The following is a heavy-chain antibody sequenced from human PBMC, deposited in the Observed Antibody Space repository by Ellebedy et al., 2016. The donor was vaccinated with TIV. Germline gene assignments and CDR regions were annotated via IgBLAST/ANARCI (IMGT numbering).Heavy chain of an antibody. J-gene: IGHJ4*02. V-gene: IGHV4-34*01. CDR1: GGSFTDDY. D-gene: IGHD1-14*01. CDR2: INRDGVV. Sequence: MPSETLSLTCVGLGGSFTDDYWNWVRQSPGKGLEWIGEINRDGVVNYNPSVASRVTISADTSKNEVSLRLSSVTAADTDVYYCLTSPQDPLKPPLWGQGTLVTVSS. CDR3: LTSPQDPLKPPL.